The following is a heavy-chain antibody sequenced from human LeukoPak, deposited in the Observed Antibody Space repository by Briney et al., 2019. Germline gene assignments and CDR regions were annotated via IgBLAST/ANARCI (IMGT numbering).Heavy chain of an antibody. J-gene: IGHJ4*02. Sequence: ASVKVSCKASGYTFTSYYMHWVRQAPGQGLEWMGIINPSGDSTSYAQKFQGRVTMTRDTSTSTVYMELSSLRSEDTAVYYCARDHTLAAAEYWGQGTLVTVSS. CDR2: INPSGDST. V-gene: IGHV1-46*01. CDR3: ARDHTLAAAEY. CDR1: GYTFTSYY. D-gene: IGHD6-13*01.